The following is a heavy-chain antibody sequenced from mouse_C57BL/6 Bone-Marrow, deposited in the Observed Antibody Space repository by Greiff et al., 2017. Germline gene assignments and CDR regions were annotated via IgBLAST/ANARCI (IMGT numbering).Heavy chain of an antibody. CDR3: ARCITTVVEGYFDV. D-gene: IGHD1-1*01. Sequence: QVQLKESGAELARPGASVKLSCKASGYTFTSYGISWVKQRTGQGLEWIGEIYPRSGNTYYNEKFKGKATLTADKSSSTAYMELRSLTSEDSAVYFCARCITTVVEGYFDVWGTGTTVTVSS. CDR1: GYTFTSYG. CDR2: IYPRSGNT. V-gene: IGHV1-81*01. J-gene: IGHJ1*03.